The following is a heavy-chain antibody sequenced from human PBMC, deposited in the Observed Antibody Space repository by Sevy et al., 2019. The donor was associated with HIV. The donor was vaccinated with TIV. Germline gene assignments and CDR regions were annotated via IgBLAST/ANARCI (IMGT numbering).Heavy chain of an antibody. D-gene: IGHD6-19*01. V-gene: IGHV3-30*02. CDR3: AKPVWGSGWYAEYFQH. CDR1: GFTFSSYG. J-gene: IGHJ1*01. Sequence: GGSLRLSCAASGFTFSSYGMHWVRQAPGKGLEWVAFIRYDGSNKYYADSVKGRFTISRDNSKNTLYLQMNSLRAEDTAVYYCAKPVWGSGWYAEYFQHWGQGTLVTVSS. CDR2: IRYDGSNK.